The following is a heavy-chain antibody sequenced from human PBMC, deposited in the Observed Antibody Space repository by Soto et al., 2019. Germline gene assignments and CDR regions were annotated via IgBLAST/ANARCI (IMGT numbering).Heavy chain of an antibody. V-gene: IGHV3-48*02. D-gene: IGHD6-19*01. CDR1: GFTFSTFS. CDR2: ISGGGRPI. Sequence: EVQLVKSGGGSVQPGGSLRLSCAASGFTFSTFSMNWVRQAPGRGLEWISYISGGGRPISYADSVKGRFTISRDNAKNSLYLQMDSLTDEDTAVYYCATDLGWAFDSWGQGTLVTVSS. J-gene: IGHJ4*02. CDR3: ATDLGWAFDS.